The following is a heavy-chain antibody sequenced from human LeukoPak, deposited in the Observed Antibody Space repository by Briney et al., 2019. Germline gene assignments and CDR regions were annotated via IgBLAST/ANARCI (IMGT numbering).Heavy chain of an antibody. CDR3: ANGPSWTDILTGYYIS. Sequence: GGSLRLSCAASGFTFSSYAMSWVRQAPGKGLEWVSAISGSGGSTYYADSVKGRFTIARDNSKNTLYLQMNSLRAEDTAVYYCANGPSWTDILTGYYISWGQGTLVTVSS. CDR2: ISGSGGST. V-gene: IGHV3-23*01. CDR1: GFTFSSYA. D-gene: IGHD3-9*01. J-gene: IGHJ4*02.